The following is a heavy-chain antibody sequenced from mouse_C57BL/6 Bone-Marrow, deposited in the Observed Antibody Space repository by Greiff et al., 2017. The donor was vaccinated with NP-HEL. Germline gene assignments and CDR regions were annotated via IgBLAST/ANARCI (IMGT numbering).Heavy chain of an antibody. CDR3: ARRGLPRDYFDY. J-gene: IGHJ2*01. CDR1: GYTFTSYT. CDR2: INPSSGYT. Sequence: LVESGAELARPGASVKMSCKASGYTFTSYTMHWVKQRPGQGLEWIGYINPSSGYTKYNQKFKDKATLTADKSSSTAYMQLSSLTSEDSAVYYCARRGLPRDYFDYWGQGTTLTVSS. D-gene: IGHD2-4*01. V-gene: IGHV1-4*01.